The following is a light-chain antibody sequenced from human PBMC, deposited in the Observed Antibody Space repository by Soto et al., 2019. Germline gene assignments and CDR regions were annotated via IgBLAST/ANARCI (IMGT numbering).Light chain of an antibody. J-gene: IGKJ4*01. V-gene: IGKV3-20*01. CDR1: QSVSSSY. CDR3: QKYGSSLLT. CDR2: GAS. Sequence: EIVLTQSPGTLSLSPGERATLSCRASQSVSSSYLAWYQKKPGEAPSLLIYGASIRATGIPARFSGSGSGTAFTLTISRLEPEDVAVYYCQKYGSSLLTFGGGTKVEIK.